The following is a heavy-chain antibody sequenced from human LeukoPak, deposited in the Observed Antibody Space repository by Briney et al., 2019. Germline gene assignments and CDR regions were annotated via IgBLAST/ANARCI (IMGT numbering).Heavy chain of an antibody. CDR2: IYYSGST. CDR1: GGSISSYY. J-gene: IGHJ4*02. CDR3: ARDLGTYYDSRGYYDL. D-gene: IGHD3-22*01. Sequence: PSETLSLTCTVSGGSISSYYWSWLRQPPGKGLEWIGYIYYSGSTNYNPSLTSRVTISVDTSKNQFSLKLSSVTAADTAVYYCARDLGTYYDSRGYYDLWGQGSLVTVSS. V-gene: IGHV4-59*01.